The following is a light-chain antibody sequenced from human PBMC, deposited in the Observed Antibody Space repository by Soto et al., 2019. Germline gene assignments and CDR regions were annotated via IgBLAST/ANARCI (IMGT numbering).Light chain of an antibody. V-gene: IGKV3-20*01. CDR2: GAS. CDR3: QQYAGSPWT. CDR1: QSVTSNY. Sequence: EIVLTQAPGTLSLSPGESATLSCRVSQSVTSNYLAWFQQRPGQAPRLLIYGASIRATGIPDTFSGSGSGTDFTLTISRLEPEDFAVYYCQQYAGSPWTFGRGTKVDNK. J-gene: IGKJ1*01.